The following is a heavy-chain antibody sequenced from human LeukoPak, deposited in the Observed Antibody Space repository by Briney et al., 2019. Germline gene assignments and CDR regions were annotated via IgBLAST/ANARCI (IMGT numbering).Heavy chain of an antibody. D-gene: IGHD3-3*01. CDR2: IYYSGST. Sequence: SETLSLTCTVSGGSISSSSYYWGWIRQPPGKGLEWIVSIYYSGSTYYNPSLKRRVPISVDTSKNQFSLKLSSVTAADTAVYYCARRYDFWSGYFYYFDYWGQGTLVTVSS. V-gene: IGHV4-39*01. CDR3: ARRYDFWSGYFYYFDY. CDR1: GGSISSSSYY. J-gene: IGHJ4*02.